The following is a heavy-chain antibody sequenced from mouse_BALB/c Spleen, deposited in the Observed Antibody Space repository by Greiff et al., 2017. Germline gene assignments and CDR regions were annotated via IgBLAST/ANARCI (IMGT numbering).Heavy chain of an antibody. CDR1: GFSLTSYD. CDR2: IWTGGGT. Sequence: QVQLKESGPGLVAPSQSLSITCTVSGFSLTSYDISWIRQPPGKGLEWLGVIWTGGGTNYNSAFMSRLSISKDNSKSQVFLKMNSLQTDDTAIYYCVRDQGWLLRNYAMDYWGQGTSVTVSS. D-gene: IGHD2-3*01. J-gene: IGHJ4*01. V-gene: IGHV2-9-2*01. CDR3: VRDQGWLLRNYAMDY.